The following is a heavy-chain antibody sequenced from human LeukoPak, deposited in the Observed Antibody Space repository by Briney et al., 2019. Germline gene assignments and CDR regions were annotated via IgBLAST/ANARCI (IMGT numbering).Heavy chain of an antibody. J-gene: IGHJ3*02. CDR2: ISSTSFYI. V-gene: IGHV3-21*01. CDR1: GFTFSGYS. D-gene: IGHD6-19*01. Sequence: PGGSLRLSCAASGFTFSGYSMNWVRQAPGKGLEWVSSISSTSFYIYSADSVKGRFTISRDNAKNSLYLQMNSLRAEDTAIYYCARAIHISVAGKDAFDIWGQGTMITVPS. CDR3: ARAIHISVAGKDAFDI.